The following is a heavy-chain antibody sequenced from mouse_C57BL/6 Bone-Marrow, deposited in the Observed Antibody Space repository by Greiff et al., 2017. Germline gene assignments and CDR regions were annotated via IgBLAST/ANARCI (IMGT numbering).Heavy chain of an antibody. V-gene: IGHV1-62-2*01. D-gene: IGHD2-1*01. Sequence: QVQLQPSVAELVKPGASVKLSCKASGYTFTEYPIHWVKQRSGQGLEWIGWCYPGSGSIRYNEKFKDKGRLTADKCSSTVYMELSRLTSEDSAVYYLARREGHGNYLAWFAYWGQRAQVTVCA. CDR1: GYTFTEYP. CDR3: ARREGHGNYLAWFAY. J-gene: IGHJ3*01. CDR2: CYPGSGSI.